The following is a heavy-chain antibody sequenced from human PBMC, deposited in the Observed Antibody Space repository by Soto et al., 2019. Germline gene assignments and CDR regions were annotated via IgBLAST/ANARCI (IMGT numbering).Heavy chain of an antibody. V-gene: IGHV1-2*04. CDR2: VNPISGGT. J-gene: IGHJ4*02. D-gene: IGHD6-19*01. Sequence: QVQLVQSGAEVKKPGASVKVSCKASGYTFTGYYIHWVRQAPGQGLEWMGWVNPISGGTNYAQKFQGWVTMTRDTSISTAYMELSRLRSDDTAVYYCVTSRVSVAVAGETEYYFDYWGQGTLVTVSS. CDR3: VTSRVSVAVAGETEYYFDY. CDR1: GYTFTGYY.